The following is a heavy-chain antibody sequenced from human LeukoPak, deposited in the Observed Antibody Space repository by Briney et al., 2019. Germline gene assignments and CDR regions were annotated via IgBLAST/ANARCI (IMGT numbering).Heavy chain of an antibody. CDR3: ARDGGRTASGFRPHYFDY. V-gene: IGHV3-48*03. J-gene: IGHJ4*02. CDR2: ISMSGSVI. Sequence: GGSLRLSCAASGFTLSDYEMNWVRQAPGKGLEWVSYISMSGSVIHYADSVKGRFTISRDNAKNSLYLQMNSLRAVDTAVYYCARDGGRTASGFRPHYFDYWGQGALVIVSS. CDR1: GFTLSDYE. D-gene: IGHD3-16*01.